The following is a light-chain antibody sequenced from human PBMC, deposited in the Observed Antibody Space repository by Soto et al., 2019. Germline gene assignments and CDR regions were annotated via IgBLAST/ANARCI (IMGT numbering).Light chain of an antibody. Sequence: DIVMTQSPDSLAVSLGERATINCKSSQSLLFNSNNKNYLAWYQQKPGQPPKLLIYWASTRESGVPDRFSGSWSGTDFTLTISSLQAEDVAVYYCQQYYNTPSPTFGGGTKVEIK. CDR2: WAS. J-gene: IGKJ4*01. CDR1: QSLLFNSNNKNY. V-gene: IGKV4-1*01. CDR3: QQYYNTPSPT.